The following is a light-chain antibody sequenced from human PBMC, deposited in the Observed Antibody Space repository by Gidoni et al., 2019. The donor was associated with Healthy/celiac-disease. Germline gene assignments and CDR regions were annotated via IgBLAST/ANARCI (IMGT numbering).Light chain of an antibody. Sequence: QSVLTQPPSASGTPGQRVTISCSGSSSNIGSTYVDWYQQLPGTAPKLLIYRNTQRPSGVPVRFSGSKSGTSASLAISGLRSEDEADYYCAAWDDSLSGVVFGGGTKLTVL. CDR3: AAWDDSLSGVV. J-gene: IGLJ2*01. CDR1: SSNIGSTY. V-gene: IGLV1-47*01. CDR2: RNT.